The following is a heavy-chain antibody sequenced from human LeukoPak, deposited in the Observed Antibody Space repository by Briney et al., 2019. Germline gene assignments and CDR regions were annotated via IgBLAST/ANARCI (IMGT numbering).Heavy chain of an antibody. CDR2: ISGSGGST. D-gene: IGHD5-18*01. CDR1: GFTSSGYA. CDR3: AQTLGGSGYSHGYY. J-gene: IGHJ4*02. V-gene: IGHV3-23*01. Sequence: PGGSLRLSCAASGFTSSGYAMSWVCQAPGKGLEWVSAISGSGGSTYYADSVKGRFTISRDNSKNTLYLQMNSLSAEDTAKKNCAQTLGGSGYSHGYYWGQGILVTVSS.